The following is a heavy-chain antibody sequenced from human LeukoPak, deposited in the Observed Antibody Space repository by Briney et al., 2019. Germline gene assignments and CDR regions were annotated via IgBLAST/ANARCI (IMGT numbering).Heavy chain of an antibody. CDR2: IGGVGGPT. V-gene: IGHV3-23*01. Sequence: GGSLRLSCAASGFSLSIWSMSWVRQPPGKGLEWVSAIGGVGGPTYYADSVKGRFTISRDNAKNSLYLQMNSLRAEDTAVYYCTKSRISFSGQADHWGQGTLVTVSS. D-gene: IGHD5-12*01. CDR3: TKSRISFSGQADH. CDR1: GFSLSIWS. J-gene: IGHJ4*02.